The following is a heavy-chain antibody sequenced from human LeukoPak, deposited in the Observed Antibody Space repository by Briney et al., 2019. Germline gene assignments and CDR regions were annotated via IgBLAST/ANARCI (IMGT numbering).Heavy chain of an antibody. CDR1: GYTFTSYD. Sequence: ASVKVSCKASGYTFTSYDINWVRQATGQGLEWMGWMNPNSGNTGYAQKFQGRVTMTRNTSISTAYMEPSSLRSEDTAVYYCAIFDFWSGYPFDYWGQGTLVTVSS. D-gene: IGHD3-3*01. V-gene: IGHV1-8*01. CDR3: AIFDFWSGYPFDY. J-gene: IGHJ4*02. CDR2: MNPNSGNT.